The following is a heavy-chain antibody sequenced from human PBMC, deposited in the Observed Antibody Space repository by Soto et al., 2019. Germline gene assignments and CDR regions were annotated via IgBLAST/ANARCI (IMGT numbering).Heavy chain of an antibody. V-gene: IGHV1-69*01. D-gene: IGHD3-10*01. CDR2: VSPPFRTS. CDR1: GVSFNNNG. CDR3: ARVLYYGSGSYSPYGMDV. Sequence: QVQLVXSGAXVKKPGSXVKVSCKTSGVSFNNNGIGWVRQAPGHGLEWMGGVSPPFRTSNYARKFQGRISITADASTGTVNMELSSLTSEDTAQYYCARVLYYGSGSYSPYGMDVWGQGTTVTVSS. J-gene: IGHJ6*02.